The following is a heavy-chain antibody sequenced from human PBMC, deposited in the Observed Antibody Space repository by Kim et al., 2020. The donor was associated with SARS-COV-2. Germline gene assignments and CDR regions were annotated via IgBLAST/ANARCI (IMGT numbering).Heavy chain of an antibody. CDR2: IYHSGST. Sequence: SETLSLTCAVSGGSISSGGYSWSWIRQPPGKGLEWIGYIYHSGSTYYNPSLKSRVTISVDRSKNQFSLKLSSVTAADTAVYYCARGKKGRYLDTFDPWGQGTLVTVSS. D-gene: IGHD3-3*01. CDR3: ARGKKGRYLDTFDP. V-gene: IGHV4-30-2*01. CDR1: GGSISSGGYS. J-gene: IGHJ5*02.